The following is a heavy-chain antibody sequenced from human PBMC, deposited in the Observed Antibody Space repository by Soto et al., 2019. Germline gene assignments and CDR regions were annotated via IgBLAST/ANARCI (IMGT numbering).Heavy chain of an antibody. CDR3: ARDAYYDFWSGYSPLYGMDG. J-gene: IGHJ6*02. D-gene: IGHD3-3*01. CDR2: IWYDGSNK. CDR1: GFTFISYG. V-gene: IGHV3-33*01. Sequence: LRLSCAASGFTFISYGMHWVRQAPGKGLEWVAVIWYDGSNKYYADSVKGRFTISRDNSKNTLYLQMNSLRAEDTAVYYCARDAYYDFWSGYSPLYGMDGWGQGTTVTVSS.